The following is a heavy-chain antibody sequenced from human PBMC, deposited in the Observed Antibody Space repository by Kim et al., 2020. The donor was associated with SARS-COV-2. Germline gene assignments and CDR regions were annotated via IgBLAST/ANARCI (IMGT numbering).Heavy chain of an antibody. V-gene: IGHV3-48*02. CDR2: IRSSSSTI. CDR3: ARGYDGSGSYSGLTDTFDV. Sequence: GGSLRLSCAASGFTFSTYSMNWVRQAPGKGLEWVSYIRSSSSTIYYADSVKGRFTISRDNAKNSLYLQMNSLRDEDTAVYYCARGYDGSGSYSGLTDTFDVWGQGTMVTVSS. D-gene: IGHD3-10*01. CDR1: GFTFSTYS. J-gene: IGHJ3*01.